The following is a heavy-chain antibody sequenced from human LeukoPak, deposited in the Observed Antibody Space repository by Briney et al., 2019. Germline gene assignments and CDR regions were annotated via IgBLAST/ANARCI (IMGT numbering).Heavy chain of an antibody. D-gene: IGHD2-15*01. CDR1: GFTVSSNY. Sequence: GGSLRLSCAASGFTVSSNYMSWVRQAPGKGLEWVSVIYSGGSTYYADSVKGRFTISRDNSKNTLYLQMNSLRAEDTAVHYCAREVCSGGSCYSYSPGWFDPWGQGTLVTVSS. V-gene: IGHV3-66*01. CDR3: AREVCSGGSCYSYSPGWFDP. J-gene: IGHJ5*02. CDR2: IYSGGST.